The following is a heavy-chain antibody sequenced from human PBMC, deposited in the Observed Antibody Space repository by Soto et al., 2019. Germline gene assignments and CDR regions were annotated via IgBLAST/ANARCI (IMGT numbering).Heavy chain of an antibody. CDR2: ISAYNGNT. Sequence: ASVKVSCKASGYTFTSYGISWVRQAPGQGREWMGWISAYNGNTNYAQKLQGRVTMTTDTSTSTAYMELRSLRSDDTAVYYCARGSDSSSWYGWYYYGMDVWGQGTTVTVSS. CDR3: ARGSDSSSWYGWYYYGMDV. D-gene: IGHD6-13*01. J-gene: IGHJ6*02. CDR1: GYTFTSYG. V-gene: IGHV1-18*04.